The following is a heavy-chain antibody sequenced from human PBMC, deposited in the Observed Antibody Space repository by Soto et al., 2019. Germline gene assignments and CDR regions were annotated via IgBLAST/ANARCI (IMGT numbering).Heavy chain of an antibody. CDR3: AILAVTATDYFYY. CDR1: GYSFPSYW. D-gene: IGHD2-21*02. CDR2: IYPGDSDT. V-gene: IGHV5-51*01. J-gene: IGHJ4*02. Sequence: GGSLMISCTGSGYSFPSYWLDWVRQMPGKGLEWMGIIYPGDSDTRYSTSFQGQVTISADKSIRTAYLQWSSLKASDTAMYYCAILAVTATDYFYYWGQRTLFTVSS.